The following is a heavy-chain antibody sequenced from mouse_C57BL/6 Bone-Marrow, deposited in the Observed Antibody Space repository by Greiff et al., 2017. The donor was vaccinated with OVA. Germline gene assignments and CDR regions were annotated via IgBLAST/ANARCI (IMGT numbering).Heavy chain of an antibody. CDR3: ARSPYGSSRYYGMAY. D-gene: IGHD1-1*01. J-gene: IGHJ4*01. Sequence: EVKLMESGPVLVKPGASVKMSCKASGYTFTDYYMNWVKQSHGKSLEWIGVINPYNGGTSYNQKFKGKATLTVDKSSSTAYMELNTLTSEDTAVYYCARSPYGSSRYYGMAYWGQGTPVTVSS. CDR1: GYTFTDYY. CDR2: INPYNGGT. V-gene: IGHV1-19*01.